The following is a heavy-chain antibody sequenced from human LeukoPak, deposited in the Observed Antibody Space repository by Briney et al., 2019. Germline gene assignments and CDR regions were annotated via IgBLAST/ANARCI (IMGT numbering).Heavy chain of an antibody. J-gene: IGHJ4*02. D-gene: IGHD5-24*01. Sequence: GASVKVSCKASGYTFTSYYMHWVRQAPGQGLEWMGIINPSGGSTSYAQKFQGRVTKTRDTSTSTVYMELSSLRSEDTAVYYCARDWGSRWLPGYWGQGTLVTVSS. CDR2: INPSGGST. V-gene: IGHV1-46*01. CDR1: GYTFTSYY. CDR3: ARDWGSRWLPGY.